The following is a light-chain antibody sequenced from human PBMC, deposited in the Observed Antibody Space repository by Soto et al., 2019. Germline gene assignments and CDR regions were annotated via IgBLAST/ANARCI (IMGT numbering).Light chain of an antibody. CDR2: WAS. CDR3: QQYYSTPYT. Sequence: DIVMTQSPDSLAVSLGERATINCKSSQSVLYSSNNKNYLAWYQQKPGQPPKLLIYWASTRESGVPDRFSGSGSGTDVTLTISSLQAEDVAVYYCQQYYSTPYTFGRGTKLEIK. J-gene: IGKJ2*01. CDR1: QSVLYSSNNKNY. V-gene: IGKV4-1*01.